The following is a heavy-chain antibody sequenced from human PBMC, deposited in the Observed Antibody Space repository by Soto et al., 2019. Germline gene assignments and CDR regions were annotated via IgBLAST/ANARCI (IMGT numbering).Heavy chain of an antibody. CDR1: GFTFSNYN. V-gene: IGHV3-48*02. J-gene: IGHJ6*02. CDR3: ARDCGKGDGMDV. Sequence: EVQLVESGGGLVQPGGSLRLSCAASGFTFSNYNMNWVRQAPGKGLEWLSYISSRSSTIYYADSVKGRFTISRDNAKNSLYLQMNSLRDEDTAVYYCARDCGKGDGMDVWGQGTTVTVSS. CDR2: ISSRSSTI.